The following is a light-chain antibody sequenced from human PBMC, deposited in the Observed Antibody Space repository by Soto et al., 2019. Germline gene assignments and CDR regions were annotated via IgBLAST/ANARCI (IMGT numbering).Light chain of an antibody. CDR1: SSNIGSNT. CDR2: ASS. CDR3: AAWDDSLNGYWV. V-gene: IGLV1-44*01. Sequence: QPVLTQPPSASGTPGQRVTISCSGSSSNIGSNTVNWYQQLTGTAPKLLIYASSQRPSGVPDRFSGSKSGTSASLAISGLQSEDEADYYCAAWDDSLNGYWVFGGGTKVTVL. J-gene: IGLJ3*02.